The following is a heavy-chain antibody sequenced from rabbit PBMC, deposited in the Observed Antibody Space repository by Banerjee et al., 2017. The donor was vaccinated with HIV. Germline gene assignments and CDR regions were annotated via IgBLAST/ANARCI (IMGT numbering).Heavy chain of an antibody. Sequence: QSLEESGGDLVKPGASLTLTCTASGFSFSGNYGMCWVRQAPGKGLEWIACIYTGSSGSTYYASWAKGRFTISKTSSTTVTLQMTSLTAADTATYFCARDPSGWGDYFALWGPGTLVTVS. CDR2: IYTGSSGST. D-gene: IGHD4-1*01. CDR3: ARDPSGWGDYFAL. CDR1: GFSFSGNYG. J-gene: IGHJ4*01. V-gene: IGHV1S40*01.